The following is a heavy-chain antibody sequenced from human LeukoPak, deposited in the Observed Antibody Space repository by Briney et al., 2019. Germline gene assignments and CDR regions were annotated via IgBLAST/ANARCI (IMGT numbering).Heavy chain of an antibody. CDR1: GFTFSSYT. CDR3: ARVHNYERGDWFDP. V-gene: IGHV3-48*01. D-gene: IGHD4-11*01. J-gene: IGHJ5*02. CDR2: ISSSSSTI. Sequence: GGSLRLSCAASGFTFSSYTMNWVRQAPGKGLEWVSYISSSSSTIYYADSVKGRFTISRDNAKNSLYLQMNSLTAADTAVYYCARVHNYERGDWFDPWGQGTLVTVSS.